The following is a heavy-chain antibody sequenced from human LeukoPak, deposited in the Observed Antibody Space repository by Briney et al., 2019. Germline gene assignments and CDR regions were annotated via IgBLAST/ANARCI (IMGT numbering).Heavy chain of an antibody. D-gene: IGHD3-22*01. Sequence: GGSLRLSCAASGFTVSSHFMSWVRQAPGKGLEWVSVLYGDGTTKYPDSVKGRFTISRDNSKNTLYLQMNSLRAEDTAVYYCARGREEYYYDSSGHPGGYYFDYWGQGTLVTVSS. CDR2: LYGDGTT. J-gene: IGHJ4*02. V-gene: IGHV3-53*05. CDR3: ARGREEYYYDSSGHPGGYYFDY. CDR1: GFTVSSHF.